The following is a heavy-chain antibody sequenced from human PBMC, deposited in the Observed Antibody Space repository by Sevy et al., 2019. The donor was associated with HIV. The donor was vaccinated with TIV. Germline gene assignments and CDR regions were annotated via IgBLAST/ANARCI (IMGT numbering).Heavy chain of an antibody. Sequence: GGSLRLSCAASGFTFSSYWMSWVRQAPGKGLEWVANIKQDGSVKYYVDSVKGRFTISRDNAKNSLYLQMNSLRAEDTAVYYCARDARRVVPAANAYYYYYMDVWGKGTTVTVSS. V-gene: IGHV3-7*03. D-gene: IGHD2-2*01. J-gene: IGHJ6*03. CDR2: IKQDGSVK. CDR3: ARDARRVVPAANAYYYYYMDV. CDR1: GFTFSSYW.